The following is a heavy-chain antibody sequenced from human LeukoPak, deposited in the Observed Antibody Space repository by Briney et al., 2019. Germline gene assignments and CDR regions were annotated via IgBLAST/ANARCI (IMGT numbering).Heavy chain of an antibody. V-gene: IGHV3-53*01. J-gene: IGHJ5*02. CDR1: GFTLSSNY. D-gene: IGHD2-2*01. Sequence: GGSLRLSCAASGFTLSSNYMSWVRQAPGKGLEWVSVIYSGGSTYYADSVKGRFTISRDNSKNTLYLQMNSLRAEDTAVYYCARDSLSEGFDPWGQGTLVTVSS. CDR2: IYSGGST. CDR3: ARDSLSEGFDP.